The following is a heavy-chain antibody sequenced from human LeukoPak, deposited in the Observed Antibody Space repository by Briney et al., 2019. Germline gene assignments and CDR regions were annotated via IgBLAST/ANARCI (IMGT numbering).Heavy chain of an antibody. V-gene: IGHV3-11*04. D-gene: IGHD2-2*01. CDR1: GFTFSDYY. Sequence: GGSLRLSCAASGFTFSDYYMSWIRQAPGKGLEWVSYISSSGSTIYYADSVKGRFTISRDNAKNSLYLQMNSLRAEDTAVYYCAGEGPVVGDYYYYYYMDVWGKGTTVTVSS. CDR3: AGEGPVVGDYYYYYYMDV. J-gene: IGHJ6*03. CDR2: ISSSGSTI.